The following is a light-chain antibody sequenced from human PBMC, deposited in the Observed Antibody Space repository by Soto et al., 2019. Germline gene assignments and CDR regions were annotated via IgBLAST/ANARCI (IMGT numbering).Light chain of an antibody. Sequence: EIVLTQSPGTLPLSPGERATLSCRASQSVSSSSLAWYQQKPGQAPRLLIYTVSRRATGIPDRFSGSGSGTDFTLTISRLEPEDFAVYYCQQYNSSPTFGGGTKVDIK. CDR2: TVS. V-gene: IGKV3-20*01. CDR1: QSVSSSS. J-gene: IGKJ4*01. CDR3: QQYNSSPT.